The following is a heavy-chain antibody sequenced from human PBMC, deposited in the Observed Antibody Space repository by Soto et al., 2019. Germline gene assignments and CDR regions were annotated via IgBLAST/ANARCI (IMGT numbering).Heavy chain of an antibody. J-gene: IGHJ3*02. V-gene: IGHV1-2*04. CDR2: INPNSGGT. CDR3: ARDRFSSGWTGAFDI. D-gene: IGHD6-19*01. CDR1: GYTFTGYY. Sequence: EASVNVSCKSSGYTFTGYYMHWVRQAPGQGLEWMGWINPNSGGTNYAQKFQGWVTMTRDTSISTAYMELSRLRSDDTAVYYCARDRFSSGWTGAFDIWGQGTMVTVSS.